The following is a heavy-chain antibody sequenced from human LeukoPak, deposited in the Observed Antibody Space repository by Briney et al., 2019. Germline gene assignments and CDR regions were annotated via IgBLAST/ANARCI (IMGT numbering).Heavy chain of an antibody. CDR3: ARDGYCSGGSCYYFDY. V-gene: IGHV4-30-4*01. CDR1: GGSISSGDYY. J-gene: IGHJ4*02. Sequence: SQTLSLTCTVSGGSISSGDYYWSWIRQPPGKGLEWIGYIYYSGSTYYNPSPKSRVTIAVDTSKNQFFLKLSSVTAADTAVYYCARDGYCSGGSCYYFDYWGQGTLVTVSS. CDR2: IYYSGST. D-gene: IGHD2-15*01.